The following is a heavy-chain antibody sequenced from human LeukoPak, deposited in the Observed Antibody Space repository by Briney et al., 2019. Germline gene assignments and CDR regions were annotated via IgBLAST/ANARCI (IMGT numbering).Heavy chain of an antibody. CDR2: IYSGGST. CDR3: ARETRGDSSSS. D-gene: IGHD6-6*01. CDR1: GFTFSSYA. V-gene: IGHV3-53*01. Sequence: PGGSLRLSCAASGFTFSSYAMSWVRQAPGKGLEWVSVIYSGGSTYYADSVKGRFTISRDNSKNTLYLQMNSLRAEDTAVYYCARETRGDSSSSWGQGTLVTVSS. J-gene: IGHJ5*02.